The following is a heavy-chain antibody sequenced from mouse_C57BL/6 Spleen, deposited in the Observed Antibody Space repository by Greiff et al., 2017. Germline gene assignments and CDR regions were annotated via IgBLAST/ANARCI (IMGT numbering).Heavy chain of an antibody. D-gene: IGHD1-1*01. CDR3: ARKLREYFDV. J-gene: IGHJ1*03. Sequence: VQLQQSGAELARPGASVKLSCKASGYTFTSYGISWVKQRTGQGLEWIGEIYPRSGNTYYNEKFKGKATLTADKSSSTAYMELRSLTSEDSAVYFCARKLREYFDVWGTGTTVTVSS. V-gene: IGHV1-81*01. CDR1: GYTFTSYG. CDR2: IYPRSGNT.